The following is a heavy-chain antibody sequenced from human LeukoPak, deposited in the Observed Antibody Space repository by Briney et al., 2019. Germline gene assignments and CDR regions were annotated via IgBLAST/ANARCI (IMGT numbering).Heavy chain of an antibody. CDR3: ARAAVNYNDGSGYWAFDY. D-gene: IGHD3-22*01. V-gene: IGHV3-11*04. CDR1: GFTFSTDY. J-gene: IGHJ4*02. Sequence: GGSLRLSCAASGFTFSTDYMSWIRQAPGTGLGWVSDISSSGGNITYADSVKGRFTTSRDNAKNSLYLQMNSLRAEDTAVYYWARAAVNYNDGSGYWAFDYWGQGTLVTVSS. CDR2: ISSSGGNI.